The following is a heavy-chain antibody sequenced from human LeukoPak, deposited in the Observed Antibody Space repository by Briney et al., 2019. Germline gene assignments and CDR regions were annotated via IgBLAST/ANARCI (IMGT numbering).Heavy chain of an antibody. CDR1: GFTFSSYA. CDR3: AKDLTIWGSSGWVDY. D-gene: IGHD6-19*01. J-gene: IGHJ4*02. CDR2: ISSNGGST. Sequence: GGSLXLSCAASGFTFSSYAMHWVRQAPGKGLEYVSAISSNGGSTYYANSVKGRFTISRDNSKNTLYLQMGSLRAEDTAVYYCAKDLTIWGSSGWVDYWGQGTLVTVSS. V-gene: IGHV3-64*01.